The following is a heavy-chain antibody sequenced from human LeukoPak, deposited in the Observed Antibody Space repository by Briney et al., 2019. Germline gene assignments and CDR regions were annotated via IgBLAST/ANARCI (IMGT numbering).Heavy chain of an antibody. CDR1: GGSIDGRSYN. Sequence: SETLSLTCAVSGGSIDGRSYNWGWVRQPPGKGLGWIGSIYDSLSAYYNPSLKSRVTISIAMSKKQVSLNLNSATAADSAVYYCARFVSIRGGIHLNYFDSWGQGRLVTVSS. CDR2: IYDSLSA. J-gene: IGHJ4*02. V-gene: IGHV4-39*01. CDR3: ARFVSIRGGIHLNYFDS. D-gene: IGHD2-15*01.